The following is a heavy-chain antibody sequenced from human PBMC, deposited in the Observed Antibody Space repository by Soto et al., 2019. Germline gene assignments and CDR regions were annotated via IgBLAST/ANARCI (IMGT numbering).Heavy chain of an antibody. Sequence: SETLSLTCTVSGGSINDYYWSWIRQPAGKGLEWIGHIHSSGSTSYNPSLKSRVTMSVDTSKNHFSLKLSSLTAADTAVYYCARAGYPNRDFDYWGQGTLVTVS. CDR2: IHSSGST. V-gene: IGHV4-4*07. J-gene: IGHJ4*02. D-gene: IGHD2-8*01. CDR1: GGSINDYY. CDR3: ARAGYPNRDFDY.